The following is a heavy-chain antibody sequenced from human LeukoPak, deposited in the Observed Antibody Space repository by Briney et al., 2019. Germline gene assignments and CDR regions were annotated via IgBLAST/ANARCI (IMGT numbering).Heavy chain of an antibody. Sequence: GGSLRLSCAASGSTLSDQYIDWVRQAPGKGLEWIARSRNKANSHTTEYAASVKGRFTISRDDSGNLVFLQMNSLKIEDTAIYFCTRDGAGSGNTAFDIWGQGTEVTVSS. V-gene: IGHV3-72*01. J-gene: IGHJ3*02. D-gene: IGHD3-3*01. CDR1: GSTLSDQY. CDR2: SRNKANSHTT. CDR3: TRDGAGSGNTAFDI.